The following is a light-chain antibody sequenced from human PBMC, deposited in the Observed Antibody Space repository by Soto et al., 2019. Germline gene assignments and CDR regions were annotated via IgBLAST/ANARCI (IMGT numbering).Light chain of an antibody. CDR1: QSVSSY. J-gene: IGKJ1*01. V-gene: IGKV3-11*01. CDR3: QQLSNWPWT. Sequence: EIVLTQSPATLSLSPGERATLSCRASQSVSSYLAWYQQKPGQAPRLLIYDASNWATGIPARFSGSGSGTDFTLPFSSLEPEDFAVYYCQQLSNWPWTFGQGTKV. CDR2: DAS.